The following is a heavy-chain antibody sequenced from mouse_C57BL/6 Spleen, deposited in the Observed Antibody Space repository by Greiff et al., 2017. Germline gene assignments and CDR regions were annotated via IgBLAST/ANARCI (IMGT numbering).Heavy chain of an antibody. CDR2: INPNNGGT. Sequence: EVQLQQSGPELVKPGASVKISCKASGYTFTDYYMHWVKQSHGKSLEWIGDINPNNGGTSYNQKFKGKATLTVDKSSSTAYMELRSLTSGDSAIYYCARWGGYYHYAMDYRGQGTSVTVSS. J-gene: IGHJ4*01. CDR1: GYTFTDYY. D-gene: IGHD2-3*01. CDR3: ARWGGYYHYAMDY. V-gene: IGHV1-26*01.